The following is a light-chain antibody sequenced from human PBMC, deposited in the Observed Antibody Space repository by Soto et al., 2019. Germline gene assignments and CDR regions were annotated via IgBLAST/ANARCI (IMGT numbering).Light chain of an antibody. J-gene: IGKJ1*01. CDR1: QGIRNY. CDR2: DVS. V-gene: IGKV1-6*01. CDR3: LQDYNHPKT. Sequence: AIQLTQSPSSLSASVGDRVTITCRASQGIRNYLACYQQKPGKVPKLLIYDVSSLQSGVPSRFSGSGSGTDFTLTISILQPEDFATYYCLQDYNHPKTFGQGTKVDI.